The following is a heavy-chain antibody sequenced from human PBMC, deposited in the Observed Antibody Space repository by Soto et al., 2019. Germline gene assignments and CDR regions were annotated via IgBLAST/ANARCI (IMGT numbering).Heavy chain of an antibody. J-gene: IGHJ6*02. V-gene: IGHV4-34*01. Sequence: QVQLQQWGAGLLKPSETLSLTCAVYGGSFSGYYWSWIRQPPGKGLEWIGEINHSGSTNYNPSLKSRVTISVDTSKNQFSLKLSSVTAADTAVYYCARGSKGYGMDVWGRGTTVTVSS. CDR3: ARGSKGYGMDV. CDR2: INHSGST. CDR1: GGSFSGYY.